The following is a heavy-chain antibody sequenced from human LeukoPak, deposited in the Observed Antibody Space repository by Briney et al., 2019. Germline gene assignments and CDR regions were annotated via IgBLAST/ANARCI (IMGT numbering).Heavy chain of an antibody. CDR2: INHSGST. CDR3: ASSLSNIVVVPAARYYFDY. D-gene: IGHD2-2*01. CDR1: GGSFSGYY. Sequence: PSETLSLTCAVYGGSFSGYYWSWIRQPPGKGLEWIGEINHSGSTNYNPSLKSRVTISVDTSKNQFSLKLSSVTAADTAVYYCASSLSNIVVVPAARYYFDYWGQGTLVTVSS. J-gene: IGHJ4*02. V-gene: IGHV4-34*01.